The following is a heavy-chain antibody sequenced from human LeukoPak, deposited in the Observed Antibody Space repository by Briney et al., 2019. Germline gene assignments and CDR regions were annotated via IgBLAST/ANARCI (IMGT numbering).Heavy chain of an antibody. J-gene: IGHJ4*02. D-gene: IGHD3-22*01. CDR2: INHSGST. CDR3: ARGTPYYYDSSGYLSYPFDY. CDR1: GGSFSGYY. Sequence: SETLSLTCAVYGGSFSGYYWSWLRQPPGKGLEWIGEINHSGSTNYNPSLKSRVTISVGTSKNQFSLKLSSVTAADTAVYYCARGTPYYYDSSGYLSYPFDYWGQGTLVTVSS. V-gene: IGHV4-34*01.